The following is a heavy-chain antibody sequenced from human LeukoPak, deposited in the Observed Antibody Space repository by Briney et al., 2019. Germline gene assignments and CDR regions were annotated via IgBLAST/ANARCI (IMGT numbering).Heavy chain of an antibody. CDR3: ARAWDSSGYYSLHFDY. D-gene: IGHD3-22*01. CDR2: ISANNGNT. J-gene: IGHJ4*02. V-gene: IGHV1-18*01. CDR1: GYTFTSYG. Sequence: ASVKVSCKASGYTFTSYGISWVRQAPGQGLEWRGWISANNGNTNYAHKLQGRVTMTTDTSTSTAYMELRSLRSDDTAVYYCARAWDSSGYYSLHFDYWGQGTLVTVSS.